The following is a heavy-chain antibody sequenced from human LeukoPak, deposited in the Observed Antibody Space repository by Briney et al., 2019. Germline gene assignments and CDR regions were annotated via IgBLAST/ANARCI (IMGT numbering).Heavy chain of an antibody. CDR2: IYYSGST. V-gene: IGHV4-59*01. CDR3: AREGATFDP. J-gene: IGHJ5*02. CDR1: GGSISSYY. Sequence: SETLSLTCTVSGGSISSYYWSRIRQPPGKGLEWIGYIYYSGSTNYNPSLKSRVTISVDTSKNQLSLKLSSVTAADPAVHYCAREGATFDPWGQGTLVTVSS. D-gene: IGHD1-26*01.